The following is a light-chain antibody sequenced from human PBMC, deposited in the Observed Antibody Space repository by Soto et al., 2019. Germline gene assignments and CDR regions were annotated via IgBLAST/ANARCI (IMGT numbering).Light chain of an antibody. CDR1: SGDVGSYNL. V-gene: IGLV2-23*01. CDR2: EGS. J-gene: IGLJ3*02. CDR3: CSYAGSSTWV. Sequence: QSALTQPASVSGSPGQSITISCTGTSGDVGSYNLVSWYQQHPGKAPKLMIYEGSQRPSGVSNRFAGSKSGNTASLTISGLQAEDEADYYCCSYAGSSTWVFGGGTKLTVL.